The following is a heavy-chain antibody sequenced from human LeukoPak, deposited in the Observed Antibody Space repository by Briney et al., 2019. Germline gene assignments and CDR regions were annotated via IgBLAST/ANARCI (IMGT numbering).Heavy chain of an antibody. CDR3: ARGLPSLGDY. D-gene: IGHD2-2*01. CDR2: INHSGRT. CDR1: GGSFSGYY. Sequence: PSETLSLTCAVYGGSFSGYYWNWIRQPPGKGLEWIGEINHSGRTNYNPSLKSRVTISVDTTKNQFSLKLGSVTAADTAVYYCARGLPSLGDYWGQGALVTVSS. V-gene: IGHV4-34*01. J-gene: IGHJ4*02.